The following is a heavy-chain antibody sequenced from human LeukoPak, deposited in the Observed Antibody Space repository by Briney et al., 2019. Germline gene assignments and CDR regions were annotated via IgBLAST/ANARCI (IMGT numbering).Heavy chain of an antibody. Sequence: GGSLRLSCAASGFTFNLYWIHWVRQAPGKGLEWLSRISDDGTTTNYADSVKGRFTTSRDNAKNTLYLQMNSLRVDDTAVYYCARDSRYYYGSGSYQPYWFDPWGQGTLVTVSS. J-gene: IGHJ5*02. CDR2: ISDDGTTT. CDR1: GFTFNLYW. V-gene: IGHV3-74*01. CDR3: ARDSRYYYGSGSYQPYWFDP. D-gene: IGHD3-10*01.